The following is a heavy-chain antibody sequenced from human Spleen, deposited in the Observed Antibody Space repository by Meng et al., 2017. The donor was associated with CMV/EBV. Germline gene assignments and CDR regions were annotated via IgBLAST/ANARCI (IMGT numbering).Heavy chain of an antibody. J-gene: IGHJ4*02. Sequence: ESLKITCTVSGGSISSYYWSWIRQPPGKGLEWIGYIYYSGSTNYNPSLKSRVTISVDTSKNQFSLKLSSVTAADTAVYYCARSFGSSWYLGLWGQGTLVTVSS. CDR2: IYYSGST. CDR3: ARSFGSSWYLGL. D-gene: IGHD6-13*01. CDR1: GGSISSYY. V-gene: IGHV4-59*01.